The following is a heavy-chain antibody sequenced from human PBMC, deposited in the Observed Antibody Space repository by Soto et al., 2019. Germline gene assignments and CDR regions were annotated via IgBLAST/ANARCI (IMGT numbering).Heavy chain of an antibody. V-gene: IGHV2-70*01. D-gene: IGHD5-12*01. Sequence: SGPTLVNPTQTLTLTCTFSGFSLSTSGMCVSWIRQPPGKALEWLALIDWDDDKYYSTSLKTRLTISKDTSKNQVVLTMTNMDPVDTATYYCARMKMATIPYYYCGMDVWGQGTTVTVSS. CDR2: IDWDDDK. CDR1: GFSLSTSGMC. CDR3: ARMKMATIPYYYCGMDV. J-gene: IGHJ6*02.